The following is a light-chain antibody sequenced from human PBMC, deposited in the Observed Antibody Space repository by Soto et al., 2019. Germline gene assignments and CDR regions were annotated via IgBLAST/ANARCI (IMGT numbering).Light chain of an antibody. CDR2: GAS. CDR1: QSVSSN. J-gene: IGKJ2*01. Sequence: EIVMTQSPATLSVSPGERATLSCRASQSVSSNLAWYQHKPGQAPRLLIYGASTSVTGIPARFSGSGSGTEFTLTITSLQSEDFAVYYCQQYNNWSAAYTFGQGSKLEIK. V-gene: IGKV3-15*01. CDR3: QQYNNWSAAYT.